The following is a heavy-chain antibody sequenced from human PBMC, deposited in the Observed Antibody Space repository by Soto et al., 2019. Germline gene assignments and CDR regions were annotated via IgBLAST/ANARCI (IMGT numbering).Heavy chain of an antibody. D-gene: IGHD3-22*01. CDR1: GFAFSTYG. CDR3: ATKAISSGFYPFDY. V-gene: IGHV3-23*01. CDR2: VSGDGGST. Sequence: LRLSCGASGFAFSTYGMSWVRQAPWKGLEWVSTVSGDGGSTYYADSVKGRFTISRDNSKNTVYLQMTSLRAEDTALYYCATKAISSGFYPFDYWGQGSLVTVSS. J-gene: IGHJ4*02.